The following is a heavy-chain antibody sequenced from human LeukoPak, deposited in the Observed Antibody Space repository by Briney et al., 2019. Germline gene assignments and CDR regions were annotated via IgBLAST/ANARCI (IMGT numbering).Heavy chain of an antibody. CDR1: GFTFGSYT. D-gene: IGHD2-2*01. J-gene: IGHJ4*02. V-gene: IGHV3-21*01. Sequence: GGSLRLSCAASGFTFGSYTMNWVRQAPGKGLEWVSSISSSSSYIYYADSVKGRFTISRDNARNSLFLQMNSLRADDTAVYYCAREGAVVVPAGYLDYWGQGTLVTV. CDR3: AREGAVVVPAGYLDY. CDR2: ISSSSSYI.